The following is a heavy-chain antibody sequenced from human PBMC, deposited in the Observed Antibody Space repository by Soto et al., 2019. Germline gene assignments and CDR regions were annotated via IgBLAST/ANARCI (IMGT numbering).Heavy chain of an antibody. Sequence: QVQLVESGGGVVRPGRSLRLSCAATGFSFSTHGMHWVRQAPGKGLEWVAVIVNDGSEQDYSDSVKGRFTISRDNSKNTLYLQMNNLRAEDTAVYYCARDDNYADNGLDHSRQGILVTVSS. J-gene: IGHJ4*02. CDR3: ARDDNYADNGLDH. V-gene: IGHV3-33*01. CDR1: GFSFSTHG. CDR2: IVNDGSEQ. D-gene: IGHD4-17*01.